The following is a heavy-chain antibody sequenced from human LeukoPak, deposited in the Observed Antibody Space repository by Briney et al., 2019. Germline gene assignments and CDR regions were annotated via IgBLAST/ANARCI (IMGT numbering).Heavy chain of an antibody. V-gene: IGHV1-18*01. J-gene: IGHJ5*02. CDR2: ISAYNGNT. D-gene: IGHD3-22*01. Sequence: VASVKVSCKASGYTFTSYDINWVRQATGQGLEWMGWISAYNGNTNYAQKPQGRVTMTTDTSTSTAYMELRSLRSDDTAVYYCARDRRRYYYDSRGFNWFDPWGQGTLVTVSS. CDR3: ARDRRRYYYDSRGFNWFDP. CDR1: GYTFTSYD.